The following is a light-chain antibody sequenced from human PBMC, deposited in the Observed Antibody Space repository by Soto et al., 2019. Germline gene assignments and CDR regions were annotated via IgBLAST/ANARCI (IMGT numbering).Light chain of an antibody. J-gene: IGKJ1*01. Sequence: EIVLTQSPGTLSLSPGEGATVSCRASQSVRNGALAWYQQKPGQAPRLLIFGASSRATDIPDRFSASGSGTHFTLTIDSLQPDDFATYYCQQYNSDSRTFGQGTELDIK. V-gene: IGKV3-20*01. CDR1: QSVRNGA. CDR2: GAS. CDR3: QQYNSDSRT.